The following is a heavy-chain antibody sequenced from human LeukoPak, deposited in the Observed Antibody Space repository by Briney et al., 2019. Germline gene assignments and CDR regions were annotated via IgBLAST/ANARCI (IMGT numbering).Heavy chain of an antibody. CDR1: GFTFSSNY. CDR2: IYSGGNT. Sequence: PGGSLRLSCAASGFTFSSNYMSWVRQAPGKGLEWVSVIYSGGNTYYADSVKGRFTISRDNTKNTLYLQMNSLRADDTAVYYCARDVGFIVGATPGAFDIWGQGTMVTVSS. CDR3: ARDVGFIVGATPGAFDI. J-gene: IGHJ3*02. V-gene: IGHV3-66*01. D-gene: IGHD1-26*01.